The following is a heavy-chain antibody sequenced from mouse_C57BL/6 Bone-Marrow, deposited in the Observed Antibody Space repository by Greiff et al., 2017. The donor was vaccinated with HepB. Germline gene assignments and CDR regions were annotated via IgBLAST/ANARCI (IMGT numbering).Heavy chain of an antibody. CDR2: INPYNGGT. D-gene: IGHD3-2*02. CDR1: GYTFTDYY. CDR3: ARWGGYDYYAMDY. Sequence: EVQLQQSGPVLVKPGASVKMSCKASGYTFTDYYMNWVKQSHGKSLEWIGVINPYNGGTSYNQKFKGKATLTVDKSSSTAYMELNSLTSEDSAVYYWARWGGYDYYAMDYWGQGTSVTVSS. J-gene: IGHJ4*01. V-gene: IGHV1-19*01.